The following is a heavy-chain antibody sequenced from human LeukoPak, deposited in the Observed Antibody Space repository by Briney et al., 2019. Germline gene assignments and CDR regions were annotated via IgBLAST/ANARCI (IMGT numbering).Heavy chain of an antibody. CDR2: FHDSEGT. CDR3: ARGDPSGRPGIGFDF. V-gene: IGHV4-59*01. J-gene: IGHJ4*02. CDR1: GGSISSFY. Sequence: PSETLSLTCTVSGGSISSFYLTWIRRPPGKGLEWIGHFHDSEGTKYNPSLKSRAAISIDTSKSQFSLMENSVTAADTAVYYCARGDPSGRPGIGFDFWGQGTLVTVSS. D-gene: IGHD1-26*01.